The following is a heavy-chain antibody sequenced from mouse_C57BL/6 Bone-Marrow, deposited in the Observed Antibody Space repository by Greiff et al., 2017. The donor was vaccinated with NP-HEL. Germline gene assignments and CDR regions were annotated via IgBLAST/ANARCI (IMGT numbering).Heavy chain of an antibody. CDR1: GYAFSSYW. V-gene: IGHV1-80*01. D-gene: IGHD1-1*01. CDR3: ARSGSYDYGSSLDY. CDR2: IYPGDGDT. J-gene: IGHJ2*01. Sequence: QVQLQQSGAELVKPGASVKISCKASGYAFSSYWMNWVKQRPGKGLEWIGQIYPGDGDTNYNGKFKGKATLTADNSSSKAYRQLRSLTSEDSAVYFCARSGSYDYGSSLDYWGQGTTLTVSS.